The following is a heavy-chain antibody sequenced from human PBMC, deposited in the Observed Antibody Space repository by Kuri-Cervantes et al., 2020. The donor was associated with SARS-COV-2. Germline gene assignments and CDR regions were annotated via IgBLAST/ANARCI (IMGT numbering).Heavy chain of an antibody. CDR1: GFTFSSDG. CDR3: AREGWGSHNIYYFDY. V-gene: IGHV3-30*03. Sequence: GESLKISCAASGFTFSSDGMHWVRQAPGKGLEWVAVISYDGSNKYYADSVKGRFTISRDNDKNSLYLQMNSLRAEDTAVYYCAREGWGSHNIYYFDYWGQGTLVTVSS. J-gene: IGHJ4*02. D-gene: IGHD1-1*01. CDR2: ISYDGSNK.